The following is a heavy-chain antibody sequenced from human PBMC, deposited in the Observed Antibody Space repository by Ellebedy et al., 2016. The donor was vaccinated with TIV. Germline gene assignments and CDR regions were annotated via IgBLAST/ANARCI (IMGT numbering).Heavy chain of an antibody. Sequence: GGSLRLSCAASGFTFSSYGMHWVRQAPGKGLEWVAFISYDGSDKSYAGSVRGRFTISRDKSKKTVYLQMNSLRAEDTAVYYCARVFESYFFDYWGQGTLVAVSS. J-gene: IGHJ4*02. CDR2: ISYDGSDK. D-gene: IGHD3-10*02. CDR3: ARVFESYFFDY. CDR1: GFTFSSYG. V-gene: IGHV3-30-3*01.